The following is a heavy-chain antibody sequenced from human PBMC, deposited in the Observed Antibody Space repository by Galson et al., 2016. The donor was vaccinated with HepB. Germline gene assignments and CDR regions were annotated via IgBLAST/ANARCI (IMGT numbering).Heavy chain of an antibody. CDR1: GFTFSSYG. V-gene: IGHV3-33*01. Sequence: SLRLSCAASGFTFSSYGMHWVRQAPGKGLEWVAVIWYDGSNKYYADSVKGRFTISRDNSKNTLYLQMNSLKIEDTAVYYCTRDTRYSKDPYYYYGMDVWGQGTTVTVSS. CDR2: IWYDGSNK. D-gene: IGHD5-12*01. CDR3: TRDTRYSKDPYYYYGMDV. J-gene: IGHJ6*02.